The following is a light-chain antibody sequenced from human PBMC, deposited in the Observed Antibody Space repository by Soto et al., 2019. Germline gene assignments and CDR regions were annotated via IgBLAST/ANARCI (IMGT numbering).Light chain of an antibody. J-gene: IGKJ1*01. CDR2: GVS. Sequence: EIVLTQSPGTLSLSPGERATLSCRASQTINNTYSAWYQQKPGQAPTLLIYGVSNRATGIPDRFSGGGSGTDFTLNISRLEPEDFAVYYCQQYGDLSWTFGQGTKVEIK. CDR3: QQYGDLSWT. CDR1: QTINNTY. V-gene: IGKV3-20*01.